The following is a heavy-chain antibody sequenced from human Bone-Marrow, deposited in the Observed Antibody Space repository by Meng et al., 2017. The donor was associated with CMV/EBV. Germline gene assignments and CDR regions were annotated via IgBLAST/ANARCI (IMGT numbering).Heavy chain of an antibody. CDR2: IYYSGST. CDR3: ARVSRDDFWSGYRYYFDY. D-gene: IGHD3-3*01. V-gene: IGHV4-59*01. CDR1: GGSISSYY. J-gene: IGHJ4*02. Sequence: SETLSLTCTVSGGSISSYYWSWIRQPPGKGLDWIGYIYYSGSTNYNPSLKSRVTISVDTSKNQFSLKLSSVTAADTAVYYCARVSRDDFWSGYRYYFDYWVQGTLVTVSS.